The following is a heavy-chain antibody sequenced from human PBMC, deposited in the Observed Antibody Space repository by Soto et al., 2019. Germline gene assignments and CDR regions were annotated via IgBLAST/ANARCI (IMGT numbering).Heavy chain of an antibody. J-gene: IGHJ3*02. V-gene: IGHV4-59*11. Sequence: QVQLQESGPGLVKPSETLSLTCTVSGGSLTDHYWNWIRQPPGKGLHWIGYVYYSGNTNYNPSLKSRVTMSVDTSKNQFSLNLGSVTAADTAVYYCARGNDWKSSTFDIWGQGTMVSVSS. CDR3: ARGNDWKSSTFDI. CDR1: GGSLTDHY. D-gene: IGHD2-21*01. CDR2: VYYSGNT.